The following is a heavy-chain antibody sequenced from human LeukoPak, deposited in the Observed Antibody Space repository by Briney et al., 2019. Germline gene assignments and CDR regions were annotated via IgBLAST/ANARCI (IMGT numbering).Heavy chain of an antibody. Sequence: GGSLRLSCAASGFTFSSYAMHWVRQAPGKGLEWVAVISYDGSNKYYADSVKGRFTISRDNSKNTLYLQMNSLRAEDTAVYYCAKGEYYYDSSGYYYFDYWGQGTLVTVSS. D-gene: IGHD3-22*01. CDR3: AKGEYYYDSSGYYYFDY. CDR2: ISYDGSNK. CDR1: GFTFSSYA. J-gene: IGHJ4*02. V-gene: IGHV3-30*04.